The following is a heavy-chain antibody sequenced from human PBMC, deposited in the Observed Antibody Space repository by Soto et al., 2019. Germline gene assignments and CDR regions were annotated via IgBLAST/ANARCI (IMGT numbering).Heavy chain of an antibody. Sequence: ASVKVSCKASGYTFTSYDINWVRQATGQGLEWMGWMNPNSGNTGYAQKFQGRVTMARNTSISTAYMELSSLRSEDTAVYYCARALTSYSSGWYCAFDIWGQGTMVTVSS. CDR2: MNPNSGNT. J-gene: IGHJ3*02. D-gene: IGHD6-19*01. CDR1: GYTFTSYD. V-gene: IGHV1-8*01. CDR3: ARALTSYSSGWYCAFDI.